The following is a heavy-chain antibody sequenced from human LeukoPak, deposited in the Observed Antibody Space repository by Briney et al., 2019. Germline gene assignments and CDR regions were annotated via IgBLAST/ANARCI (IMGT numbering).Heavy chain of an antibody. CDR3: ARDIGVSGSRYLDF. D-gene: IGHD6-19*01. CDR2: IKQDGSEK. J-gene: IGHJ4*02. Sequence: GSLRLSCAASGFTFSSYWMSWVRQAPGKGLEWVANIKQDGSEKYYVDSVKGRFTISRDNAKNSLYLQMNSLRAEDTAVYYCARDIGVSGSRYLDFWGQGTLVTVSS. CDR1: GFTFSSYW. V-gene: IGHV3-7*01.